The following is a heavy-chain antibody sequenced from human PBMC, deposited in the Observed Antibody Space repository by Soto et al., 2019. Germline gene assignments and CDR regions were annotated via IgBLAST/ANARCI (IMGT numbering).Heavy chain of an antibody. CDR1: GFTFSSYA. J-gene: IGHJ4*02. Sequence: GGSLRLSCAASGFTFSSYAMHWVRQAPGKGLEWVAVISYDGSNKYYADSVKGRFTISRDNSKNTLYLQMNSLRAEDTAVYYCARVNIVLIVYAGFDYWGQGTLVTVSS. CDR3: ARVNIVLIVYAGFDY. D-gene: IGHD2-8*01. V-gene: IGHV3-30-3*01. CDR2: ISYDGSNK.